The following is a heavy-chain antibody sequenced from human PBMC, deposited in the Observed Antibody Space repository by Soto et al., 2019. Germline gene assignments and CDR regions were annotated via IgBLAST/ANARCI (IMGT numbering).Heavy chain of an antibody. J-gene: IGHJ6*02. CDR1: GGSFSGYY. CDR3: AQNKRGRGYCSSTSCYTGRGFYYYYYYGMDV. V-gene: IGHV4-34*01. D-gene: IGHD2-2*02. CDR2: INHSGST. Sequence: QVQLQQWGAGLLKPSETLSLTCAVYGGSFSGYYWSWIRQPPGKGLEWIGEINHSGSTNYNPSLKSRVTISVDTSKNQFSLKLSSVTAADTAVYYCAQNKRGRGYCSSTSCYTGRGFYYYYYYGMDVWGQGTTVTVSS.